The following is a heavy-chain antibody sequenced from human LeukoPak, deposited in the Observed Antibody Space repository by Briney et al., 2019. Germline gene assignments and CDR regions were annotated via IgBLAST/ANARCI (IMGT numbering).Heavy chain of an antibody. CDR3: ARASTVTTPLVDY. CDR2: IYYSGST. V-gene: IGHV4-59*01. CDR1: GGSISSYY. J-gene: IGHJ4*02. Sequence: SETLSLTCTVSGGSISSYYWSWIRQPPGKGLEWIGYIYYSGSTNYNPSLKSRVTISVDTSKNQFSLKLSSVTAADTAVYYCARASTVTTPLVDYWGQGTLVTVSS. D-gene: IGHD4-17*01.